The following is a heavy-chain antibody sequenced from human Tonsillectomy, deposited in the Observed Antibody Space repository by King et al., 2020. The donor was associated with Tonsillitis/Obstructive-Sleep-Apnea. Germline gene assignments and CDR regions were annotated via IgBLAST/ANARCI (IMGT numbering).Heavy chain of an antibody. Sequence: VQLVESGGGLVQPGGSLRLSCAASGFTFSSYWMSWVRQAPGKGLEWVANIKQDGSEKYYVDSVKGRFTISRDNAKNSLYLQMNSLRAEDTAVYYCALLPFYYYYGMDVWGQGTTVTVSS. CDR2: IKQDGSEK. CDR1: GFTFSSYW. CDR3: ALLPFYYYYGMDV. J-gene: IGHJ6*02. V-gene: IGHV3-7*03.